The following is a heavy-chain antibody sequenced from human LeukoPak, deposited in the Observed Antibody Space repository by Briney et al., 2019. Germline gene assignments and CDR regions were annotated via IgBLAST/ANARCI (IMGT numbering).Heavy chain of an antibody. CDR3: VRGTRSNSF. CDR2: IKEDGSDK. J-gene: IGHJ4*02. D-gene: IGHD6-6*01. V-gene: IGHV3-7*01. Sequence: GGSLRLSGTASGFTFRNYWMSWVRKAPGKGLECVAYIKEDGSDKNYVDSVKGRFTISRDNAKSSLYLQMNSLRVEDTAVYYCVRGTRSNSFWGQGTQVTVSS. CDR1: GFTFRNYW.